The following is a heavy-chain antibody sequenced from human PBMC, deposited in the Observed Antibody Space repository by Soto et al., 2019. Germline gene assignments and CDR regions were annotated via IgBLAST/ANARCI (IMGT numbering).Heavy chain of an antibody. V-gene: IGHV4-59*08. CDR1: GGSISSYY. D-gene: IGHD2-2*01. CDR2: VYYTGST. J-gene: IGHJ3*02. Sequence: SETLSLTCTVSGGSISSYYWSWIRQPPGESLDWIGYVYYTGSTNYNPFFKSRVTISLDTSKNQFSLRLSSVTAADTAVYYCAAYCTTTSCFRGFDIWGQGTTVTVSS. CDR3: AAYCTTTSCFRGFDI.